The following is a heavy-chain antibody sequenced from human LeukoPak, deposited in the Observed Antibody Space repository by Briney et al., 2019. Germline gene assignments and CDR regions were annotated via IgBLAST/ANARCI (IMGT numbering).Heavy chain of an antibody. D-gene: IGHD3-10*01. CDR3: ARGVSLVRGMWFDP. J-gene: IGHJ5*02. V-gene: IGHV4-61*02. CDR2: VHTSVGT. CDR1: GASISSGNYY. Sequence: PSETPSLTCTVSGASISSGNYYWSWIRQPAGKGLEWIGRVHTSVGTNYNPSFKSRVTISLDTSKNQFSLRLTSVTAADTAMYYCARGVSLVRGMWFDPWGQGTLVTVSS.